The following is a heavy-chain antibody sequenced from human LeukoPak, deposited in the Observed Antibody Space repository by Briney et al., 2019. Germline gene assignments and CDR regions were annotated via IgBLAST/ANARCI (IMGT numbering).Heavy chain of an antibody. V-gene: IGHV3-11*01. J-gene: IGHJ4*02. CDR2: ISSSGSTI. CDR3: ARGLVGATDY. CDR1: GFTFSAFA. D-gene: IGHD1-26*01. Sequence: GGSLRLSCAASGFTFSAFAMTWVRQAPGKGLEWVSYISSSGSTIYYADSVKGRFTISRDNAKNSLYLQMNSLRAEDTAVYYCARGLVGATDYWGQGTLVTVSS.